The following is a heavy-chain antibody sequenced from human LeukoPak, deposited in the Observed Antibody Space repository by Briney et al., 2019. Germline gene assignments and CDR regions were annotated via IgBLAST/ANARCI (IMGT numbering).Heavy chain of an antibody. D-gene: IGHD3-10*01. CDR3: AKIGGLLWFGELLS. Sequence: GGSLRLSCAASGFTFSSYAMSWVRQAPGKGLEWVSAISGSGGSTYYADSVKGRFTISRDNSKNTLYLQMNSLRAEDTAVYYCAKIGGLLWFGELLSWGQGTLVTVSS. CDR2: ISGSGGST. V-gene: IGHV3-23*01. CDR1: GFTFSSYA. J-gene: IGHJ5*02.